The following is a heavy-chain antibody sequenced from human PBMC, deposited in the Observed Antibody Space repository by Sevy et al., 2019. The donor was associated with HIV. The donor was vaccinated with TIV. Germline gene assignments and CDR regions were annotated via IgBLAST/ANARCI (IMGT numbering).Heavy chain of an antibody. Sequence: SETLSLTFTVSGGSISSYYWSWIRQPAGKGLEWIGRIYTSGSTNYNPSLKSRVTMSVDTSKNQFSLKLSSVTAADTAVYYCAREIWSGYYRPPMFDYWGQGTLVTVSS. CDR3: AREIWSGYYRPPMFDY. D-gene: IGHD3-3*01. V-gene: IGHV4-4*07. CDR1: GGSISSYY. J-gene: IGHJ4*02. CDR2: IYTSGST.